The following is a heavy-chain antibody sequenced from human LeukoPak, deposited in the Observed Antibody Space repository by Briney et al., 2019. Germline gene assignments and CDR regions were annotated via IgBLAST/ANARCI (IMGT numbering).Heavy chain of an antibody. CDR2: ISYDGSNK. D-gene: IGHD2-15*01. CDR1: GFTFSSYG. V-gene: IGHV3-30*18. CDR3: AKDTIVGVN. Sequence: PGRSLRLSCAASGFTFSSYGMHWVRQAPGKGLEWVAVISYDGSNKYYADSVKGRFTISRDNSKNTLYLQMNSLRAEDTALYYCAKDTIVGVNWGQGTLVTVSS. J-gene: IGHJ4*02.